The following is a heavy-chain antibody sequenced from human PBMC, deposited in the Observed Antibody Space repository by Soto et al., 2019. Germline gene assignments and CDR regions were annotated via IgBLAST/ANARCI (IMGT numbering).Heavy chain of an antibody. CDR3: ARRGERAEAPNWFDP. D-gene: IGHD5-12*01. V-gene: IGHV4-39*01. Sequence: QVQLRESGPGLVKPSETLSLTCSVSGGSVSSGGYYWGWIRQTPGKGLEWIASMFHSGTKYYNTSLKRRVTISVDTPMNELSLKLSSSTAADTAVYYCARRGERAEAPNWFDPWGQGILVIVSS. CDR2: MFHSGTK. J-gene: IGHJ5*02. CDR1: GGSVSSGGYY.